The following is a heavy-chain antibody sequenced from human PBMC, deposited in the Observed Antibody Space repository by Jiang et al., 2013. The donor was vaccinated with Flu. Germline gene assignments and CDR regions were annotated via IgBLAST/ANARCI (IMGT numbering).Heavy chain of an antibody. CDR1: GGTFSSYA. D-gene: IGHD5-18*01. Sequence: GAEVKKPGSSVKVSCKASGGTFSSYAISWVRQAPGQGLEWMGGAIPIFDTTKYAQKFEGRLTITVDKSTSTAYMELNSLRSEDTAVYYCAKDRTGYSYGLFDYVGPGNLVTVSS. CDR3: AKDRTGYSYGLFDY. CDR2: AIPIFDTT. V-gene: IGHV1-69*06. J-gene: IGHJ4*02.